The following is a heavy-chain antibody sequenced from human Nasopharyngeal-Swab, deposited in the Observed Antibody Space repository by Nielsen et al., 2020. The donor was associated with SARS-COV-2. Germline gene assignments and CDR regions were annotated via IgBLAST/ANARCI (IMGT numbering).Heavy chain of an antibody. J-gene: IGHJ6*03. V-gene: IGHV3-23*01. CDR1: GFTFSRFG. D-gene: IGHD4-11*01. Sequence: GEAMKISCAASGFTFSRFGRGWVREAPGRGLEWVSAISASGVTTYYADSVKGRFTISRDNSKSTLYLQMNSLRAEDTAAYYCAKDLNSNCLNYMDVWGKVTTVSVSS. CDR2: ISASGVTT. CDR3: AKDLNSNCLNYMDV.